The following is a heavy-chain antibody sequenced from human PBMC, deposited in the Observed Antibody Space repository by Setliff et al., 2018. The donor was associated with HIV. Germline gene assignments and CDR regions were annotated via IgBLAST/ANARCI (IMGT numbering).Heavy chain of an antibody. Sequence: PSETLSLTCAVYGGSFSGYYWSWVRQPPGKGLEWIGEIHHSGSTNNNPSLKSRVTISLAAPKNQFSLKLRSVTAADTAVYFCAREVDKRQDSDAFDIWGPGTMVTVSS. CDR2: IHHSGST. CDR3: AREVDKRQDSDAFDI. CDR1: GGSFSGYY. V-gene: IGHV4-34*01. D-gene: IGHD2-15*01. J-gene: IGHJ3*02.